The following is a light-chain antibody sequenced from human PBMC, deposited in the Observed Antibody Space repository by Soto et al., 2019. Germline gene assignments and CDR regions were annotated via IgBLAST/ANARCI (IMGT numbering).Light chain of an antibody. Sequence: QSALTQPASVSGSHGQSITISCTGTSSDVGGYNYVSWYQQHPGKAPKLMIYDVSNRPSGVSNRFSGSKSGYTASLTISGLQAEDEADYYCSSYTSSSTLSYVFGTGTKLTVL. J-gene: IGLJ1*01. CDR2: DVS. CDR1: SSDVGGYNY. V-gene: IGLV2-14*01. CDR3: SSYTSSSTLSYV.